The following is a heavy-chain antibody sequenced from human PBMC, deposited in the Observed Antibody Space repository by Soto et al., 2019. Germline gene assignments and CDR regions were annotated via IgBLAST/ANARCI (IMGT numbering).Heavy chain of an antibody. CDR2: IYYIGST. Sequence: PSETLSSTCPVSGGPISSGGYYWSWTRQPPGKGLEWIGYIYYIGSTYSNPSLKSRVTISVDTSKNQFSLKLSSVTAADTAVYYCARGRGYSSGWLPDYWGQGTLVTVSS. V-gene: IGHV4-31*03. J-gene: IGHJ4*02. D-gene: IGHD6-19*01. CDR3: ARGRGYSSGWLPDY. CDR1: GGPISSGGYY.